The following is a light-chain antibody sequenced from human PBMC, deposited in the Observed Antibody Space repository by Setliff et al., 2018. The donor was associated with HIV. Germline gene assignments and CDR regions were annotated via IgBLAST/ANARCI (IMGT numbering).Light chain of an antibody. CDR3: ASYRPNDLGV. CDR1: SSDVGSHDF. Sequence: QSVLVQPASVSGSPGQSVTVSCTGTSSDVGSHDFVSWYQQLPGKAPKLLIYDASDRPSGVSHRFSGSKSGNTASLTISGLQSEDEADYYCASYRPNDLGVFGTGTRSPS. J-gene: IGLJ1*01. V-gene: IGLV2-14*03. CDR2: DAS.